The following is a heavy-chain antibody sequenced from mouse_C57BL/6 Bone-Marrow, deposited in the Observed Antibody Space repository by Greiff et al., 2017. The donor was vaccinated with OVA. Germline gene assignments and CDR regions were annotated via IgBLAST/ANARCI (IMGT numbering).Heavy chain of an antibody. CDR3: TAAYYSNYGGFAY. CDR1: GFTFSNYW. J-gene: IGHJ3*01. D-gene: IGHD2-5*01. CDR2: IRLKSDNYAT. Sequence: DVQLQESGGGLVQPGGSMKLSCVASGFTFSNYWMNWVRQSPEKGLEWVAQIRLKSDNYATHYAESVKGRFTISRDDSKSSVYLQMNNLRAEDTGIYYCTAAYYSNYGGFAYWGQGTLVTVSA. V-gene: IGHV6-3*01.